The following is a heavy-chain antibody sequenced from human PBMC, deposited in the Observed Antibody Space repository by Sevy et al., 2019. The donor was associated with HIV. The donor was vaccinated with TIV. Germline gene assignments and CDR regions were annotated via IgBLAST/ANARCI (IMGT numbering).Heavy chain of an antibody. V-gene: IGHV3-30*02. CDR3: ARETENSARWLDP. D-gene: IGHD2-15*01. CDR1: GFTFNFHG. J-gene: IGHJ5*02. Sequence: GGSLRLSCAASGFTFNFHGMHWVRQAPGKGLEWVAFIWYDGSNKYMADSVKGRFTISRDNSKNTLFLQMNSLTVEDTAVDYCARETENSARWLDPWGQGTLVTVSS. CDR2: IWYDGSNK.